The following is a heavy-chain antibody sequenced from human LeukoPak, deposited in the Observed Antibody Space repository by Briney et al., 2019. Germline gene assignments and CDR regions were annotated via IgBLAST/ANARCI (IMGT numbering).Heavy chain of an antibody. D-gene: IGHD5-18*01. J-gene: IGHJ4*02. V-gene: IGHV3-23*01. CDR1: GFTLRNYA. CDR3: ARYHTALNY. Sequence: AGGSLRLSCAASGFTLRNYAMSWVRQAPGKGLEWVSAISGSGGSTYYADSVKGRFTISRDNSKNTLYLQMNNVRVEDTAVYFCARYHTALNYWGQGTLVTASS. CDR2: ISGSGGST.